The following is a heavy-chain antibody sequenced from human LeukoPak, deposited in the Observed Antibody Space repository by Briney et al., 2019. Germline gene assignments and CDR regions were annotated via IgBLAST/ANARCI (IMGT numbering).Heavy chain of an antibody. CDR2: INTDGSST. D-gene: IGHD1-26*01. J-gene: IGHJ4*02. Sequence: GGSLRLSCAASGFTFSSYWVHWVRQAPGKGLVWVSRINTDGSSTSYADSVKGRFTISRDNAKNTLYLQMNSLRAEDTAVYYCARDPEWELLVDWGRGTLVTVSS. CDR3: ARDPEWELLVD. V-gene: IGHV3-74*01. CDR1: GFTFSSYW.